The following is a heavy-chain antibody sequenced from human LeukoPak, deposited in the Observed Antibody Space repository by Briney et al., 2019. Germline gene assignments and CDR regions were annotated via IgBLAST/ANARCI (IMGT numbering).Heavy chain of an antibody. CDR2: ITTSSSFI. Sequence: GGSLRLSCAASGCIFTNYNMNWVRHPPGKGLEWVSSITTSSSFIHYADSVKGRFTIFRDNAKNSLYLQMNSLRPEDTGVYFCARDERDPFFNYWGEGTLVTVSS. V-gene: IGHV3-21*01. J-gene: IGHJ4*02. CDR3: ARDERDPFFNY. CDR1: GCIFTNYN.